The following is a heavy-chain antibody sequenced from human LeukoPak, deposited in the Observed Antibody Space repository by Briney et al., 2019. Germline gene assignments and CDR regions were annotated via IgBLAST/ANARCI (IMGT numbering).Heavy chain of an antibody. CDR3: ARDRTMVRGVIISDAFDI. D-gene: IGHD3-10*01. CDR2: ISAYNGNT. CDR1: GYTFTSYG. V-gene: IGHV1-18*01. Sequence: ASVKVSCKASGYTFTSYGISWVRQAPGQGLEWMGWISAYNGNTNYAQKLQGRVTMTTDTSTSTAYMELRSLRSDDTAVYYCARDRTMVRGVIISDAFDIWGQGIMVTVSS. J-gene: IGHJ3*02.